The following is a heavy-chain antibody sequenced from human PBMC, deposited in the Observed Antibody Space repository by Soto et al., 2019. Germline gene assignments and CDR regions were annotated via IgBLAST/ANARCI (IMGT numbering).Heavy chain of an antibody. CDR2: IIPMFGSA. D-gene: IGHD6-19*01. V-gene: IGHV1-69*13. CDR3: ARAPYIEVAGTRSYYGMDV. Sequence: SVKVSCKASGGSFSSFAFSWVRQAPGQGLEWMGGIIPMFGSANYAQEFLGRVTFTADDSTSTAYMDLSSLRSEDTAVYYCARAPYIEVAGTRSYYGMDVWGQGNTVTFSS. CDR1: GGSFSSFA. J-gene: IGHJ6*02.